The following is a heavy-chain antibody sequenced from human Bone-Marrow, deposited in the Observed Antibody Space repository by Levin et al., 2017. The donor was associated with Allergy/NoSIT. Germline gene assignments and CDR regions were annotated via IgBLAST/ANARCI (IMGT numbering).Heavy chain of an antibody. CDR3: ARRIAVRDWHFDL. V-gene: IGHV3-7*03. CDR1: GFTFSSNW. D-gene: IGHD6-6*01. Sequence: GESLKISCAASGFTFSSNWMSWVRQAPGKGLEWVAYIKQDGSEKYYVDSVKGRFTISRDNAKKSLYLEMNSLRAEDTAVYYCARRIAVRDWHFDLWGRGTLVTVSS. J-gene: IGHJ2*01. CDR2: IKQDGSEK.